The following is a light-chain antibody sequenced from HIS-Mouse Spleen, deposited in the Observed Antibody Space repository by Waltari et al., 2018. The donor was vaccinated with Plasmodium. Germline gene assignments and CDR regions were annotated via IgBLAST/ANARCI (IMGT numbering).Light chain of an antibody. V-gene: IGLV3-10*01. CDR3: YSTDSSGNHRV. CDR2: EDS. CDR1: ALPKKY. J-gene: IGLJ3*02. Sequence: SYELTQPPSVSVSPGQTARITCSGDALPKKYAYWYQQKSGQAPVLVIYEDSKRPSGIPVGFAGASAGKMATWTIRGAQVEDEADYYCYSTDSSGNHRVFGGGTKLTVL.